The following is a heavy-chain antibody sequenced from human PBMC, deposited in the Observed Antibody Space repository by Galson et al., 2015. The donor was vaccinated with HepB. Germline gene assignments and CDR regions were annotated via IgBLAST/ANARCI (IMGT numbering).Heavy chain of an antibody. Sequence: SLRLSCAASGFTFSNAWMNWVRQAPGKGLEWVGRIKSKTDGGTTDYAAPVKGRFTISRDDSKNTLYLQMNSLKTEDTAVYYCTTEGRITIFGVVRLFDYWGQGTLVTVSS. CDR3: TTEGRITIFGVVRLFDY. CDR2: IKSKTDGGTT. CDR1: GFTFSNAW. V-gene: IGHV3-15*07. D-gene: IGHD3-3*01. J-gene: IGHJ4*02.